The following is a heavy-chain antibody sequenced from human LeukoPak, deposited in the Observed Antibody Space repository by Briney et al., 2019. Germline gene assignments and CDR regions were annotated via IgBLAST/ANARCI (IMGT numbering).Heavy chain of an antibody. CDR1: GGTISSYA. V-gene: IGHV1-69*01. Sequence: GASVKVSCKACGGTISSYAITWVREAPGQGLEWMGVIIPKFGTTDYAQKLQGRVTITADESTNIVYMEMSSLRSEDTAVYYCARGSPENDVVPGAINYWGQGALLTVSS. CDR2: IIPKFGTT. J-gene: IGHJ4*02. CDR3: ARGSPENDVVPGAINY. D-gene: IGHD2-2*02.